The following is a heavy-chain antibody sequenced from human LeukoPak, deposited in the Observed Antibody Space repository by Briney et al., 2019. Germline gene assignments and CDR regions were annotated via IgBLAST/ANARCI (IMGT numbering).Heavy chain of an antibody. V-gene: IGHV1-24*01. D-gene: IGHD6-19*01. Sequence: GASVKVSCKVSGYTLTELSMHWVRQAPGKGLEWMGGFDPEDGETIYAQKFQGRVTMTEDTSTDTAYMELSSLRSDDTAVYYCARALAVAGPSALDYWGQGTLVTVSS. CDR1: GYTLTELS. J-gene: IGHJ4*02. CDR2: FDPEDGET. CDR3: ARALAVAGPSALDY.